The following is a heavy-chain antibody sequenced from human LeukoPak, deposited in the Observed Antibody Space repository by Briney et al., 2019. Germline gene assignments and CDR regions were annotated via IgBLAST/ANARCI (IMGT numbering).Heavy chain of an antibody. D-gene: IGHD2-8*01. CDR3: AREEGLRYCTNGVCYGFDY. CDR2: FDPEDGET. J-gene: IGHJ4*02. V-gene: IGHV1-24*01. CDR1: GYTLTELS. Sequence: ASVKVSCKVSGYTLTELSMHWVRQAPGKGLEWMGGFDPEDGETIYAQKFQGRVTMTEDTSTDTVYMELSSLRSEDTAVYYCAREEGLRYCTNGVCYGFDYWGQGTLVTVSS.